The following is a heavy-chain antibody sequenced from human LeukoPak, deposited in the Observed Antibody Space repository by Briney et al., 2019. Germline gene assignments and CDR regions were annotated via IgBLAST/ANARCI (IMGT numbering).Heavy chain of an antibody. CDR3: ASVLKYQLLYYFDY. J-gene: IGHJ4*02. V-gene: IGHV4-30-4*08. Sequence: SQTLSLTCTVSGGSISSGDYYWSWIRQPPGKGLEWIGYIYYSGSTYYNPSLKSRVTISVDTSKNQFSLKLSSVTAADTAVYYCASVLKYQLLYYFDYWGQGTLVTVSS. CDR2: IYYSGST. D-gene: IGHD2-2*01. CDR1: GGSISSGDYY.